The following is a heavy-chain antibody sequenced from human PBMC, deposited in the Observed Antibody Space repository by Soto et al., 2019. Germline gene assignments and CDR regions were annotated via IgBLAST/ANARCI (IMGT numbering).Heavy chain of an antibody. J-gene: IGHJ4*02. V-gene: IGHV3-30*18. D-gene: IGHD3-10*01. CDR2: ISYDGSNK. CDR1: GFTFSSYG. Sequence: QVQLVESGGGVVQPGRSLRLSCAASGFTFSSYGMHWVRQAPGKGLEWVAVISYDGSNKYYADSVKGRFTISRDNSKNTLYMQMNSLRAEDTAVYYCAKDLPKWFGEPHFDYWGQGTLVTVSS. CDR3: AKDLPKWFGEPHFDY.